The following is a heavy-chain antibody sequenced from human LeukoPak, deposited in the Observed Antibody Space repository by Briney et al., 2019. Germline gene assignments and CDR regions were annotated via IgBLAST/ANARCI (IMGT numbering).Heavy chain of an antibody. CDR3: ARDPAYCGGDCYPRGYFDL. Sequence: SQTLSLTCTVSGGSISSGGYYWSWIRQHPGKGLEWIGYIYYSGSTYYNPSLKSRVTISVDTSKNQFSLKLSSVTAADTAMYYCARDPAYCGGDCYPRGYFDLWGRGTLVTVSS. V-gene: IGHV4-31*03. D-gene: IGHD2-21*02. J-gene: IGHJ2*01. CDR2: IYYSGST. CDR1: GGSISSGGYY.